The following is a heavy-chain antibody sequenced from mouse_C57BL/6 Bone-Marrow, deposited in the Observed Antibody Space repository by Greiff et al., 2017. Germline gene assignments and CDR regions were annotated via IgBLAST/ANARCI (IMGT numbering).Heavy chain of an antibody. V-gene: IGHV6-3*01. CDR3: KSNWGEGVDD. D-gene: IGHD4-1*01. Sequence: EVQLVESGGGLVQPGGSMKLSCVASGFPFSNYWMNWVRQSPETGLEWVAQIRLKSDHYATHYAESVKGRFTISRDDSKSSVNLQMNDLSAEDTGIYYCKSNWGEGVDDWGTGTTLTVSS. J-gene: IGHJ2*01. CDR1: GFPFSNYW. CDR2: IRLKSDHYAT.